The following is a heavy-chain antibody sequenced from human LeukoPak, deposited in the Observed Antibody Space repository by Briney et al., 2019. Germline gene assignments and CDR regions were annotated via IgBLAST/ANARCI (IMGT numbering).Heavy chain of an antibody. CDR3: ARVGPLSVLPRDV. J-gene: IGHJ6*04. V-gene: IGHV1-2*02. D-gene: IGHD2/OR15-2a*01. CDR1: GYTFTGYY. Sequence: ASVKVSCKASGYTFTGYYMHWVRQAPGQGLEWMGWINPSSGGTNYAQKFQGRVTMTRDTSISTAYMELSRLRSDDTAVYYCARVGPLSVLPRDVWGKGTTVTISS. CDR2: INPSSGGT.